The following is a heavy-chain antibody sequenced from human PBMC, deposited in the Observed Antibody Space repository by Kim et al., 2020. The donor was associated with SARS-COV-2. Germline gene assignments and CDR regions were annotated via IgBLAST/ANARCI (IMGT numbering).Heavy chain of an antibody. D-gene: IGHD2-8*02. CDR2: INAGTGNT. J-gene: IGHJ4*02. CDR3: ARDLFHTGFDY. CDR1: GYIFTNFA. Sequence: ASVKVSCKASGYIFTNFAIQWVRQAPGQRLEWMGWINAGTGNTKCSQQFQGRVTFTRDTSANTAYMELSSLGSEDTAVYYCARDLFHTGFDYWGQGTLVAVSS. V-gene: IGHV1-3*01.